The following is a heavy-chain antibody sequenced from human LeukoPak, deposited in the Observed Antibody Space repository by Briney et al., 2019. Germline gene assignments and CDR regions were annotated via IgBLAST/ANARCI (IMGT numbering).Heavy chain of an antibody. CDR2: INHSGST. CDR3: ARVGVIETAGFDY. Sequence: SETLSLTCAVYGESFSGYYWSWIRQPPGKGLEWIGEINHSGSTNYNPSLKSRVTISVDTSKNQFSLKLSSVTAADTAVYYCARVGVIETAGFDYWGQGTLVTVSS. D-gene: IGHD2-21*02. V-gene: IGHV4-34*09. CDR1: GESFSGYY. J-gene: IGHJ4*02.